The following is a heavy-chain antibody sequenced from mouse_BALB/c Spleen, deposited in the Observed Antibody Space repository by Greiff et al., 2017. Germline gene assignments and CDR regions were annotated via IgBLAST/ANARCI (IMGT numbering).Heavy chain of an antibody. J-gene: IGHJ4*01. CDR3: ARREGNYDAMDY. Sequence: VHVKQSGPELEKPGASVKISCKASGYSFTGYNMNWVKQSNGKSLEWIGNIDPYYGGTSYNQKFKGKATLTVDKSSSTAYMQLKSLTSEDSAVYYCARREGNYDAMDYWGQGTSVTVSS. D-gene: IGHD2-1*01. CDR2: IDPYYGGT. CDR1: GYSFTGYN. V-gene: IGHV1-39*01.